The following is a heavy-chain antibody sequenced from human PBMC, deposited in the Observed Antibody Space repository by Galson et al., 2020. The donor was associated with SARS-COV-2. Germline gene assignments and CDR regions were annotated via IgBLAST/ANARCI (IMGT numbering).Heavy chain of an antibody. CDR2: ISAYNGNT. J-gene: IGHJ5*02. CDR3: ARDPRTGAAAATVVCNWFDP. Sequence: ASVKVSCKASGYTFTSYGISWVRRAPGQGLEWMGWISAYNGNTNYAQKLQGRVTMTTDTSTSTAYMELRSLRSDDTAVYYCARDPRTGAAAATVVCNWFDPWGQGTLVTVSS. V-gene: IGHV1-18*01. D-gene: IGHD6-13*01. CDR1: GYTFTSYG.